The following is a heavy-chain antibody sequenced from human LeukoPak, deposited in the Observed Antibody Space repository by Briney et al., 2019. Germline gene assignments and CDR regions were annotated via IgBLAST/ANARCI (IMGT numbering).Heavy chain of an antibody. V-gene: IGHV4-34*01. CDR1: GGSFSGYY. CDR3: ARGTFVVVPAARAYYYYGMDV. J-gene: IGHJ6*02. CDR2: INHSGST. D-gene: IGHD2-2*01. Sequence: SETLSLTCAVYGGSFSGYYWSWIRQPPGKGLEWIGEINHSGSTNYNPSLKSRVTISVDTSKNQFSLKLSPVTAADTAVYYCARGTFVVVPAARAYYYYGMDVWGQGTTVTVSS.